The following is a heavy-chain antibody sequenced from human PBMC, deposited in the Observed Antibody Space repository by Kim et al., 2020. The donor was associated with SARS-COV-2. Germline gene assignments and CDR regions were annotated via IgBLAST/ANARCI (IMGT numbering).Heavy chain of an antibody. J-gene: IGHJ5*02. CDR2: ISAYNGNT. D-gene: IGHD3-9*01. CDR1: GYTFTSYG. Sequence: ASVKVSCKASGYTFTSYGISWVRQAPGQGLEWMGWISAYNGNTNYAQKLQGRVTMTTDTSTSTAYMELRSLRSDDTAVYYCAREERYFDWLFWGADIKETNWFDPWGQGTLVTVSS. V-gene: IGHV1-18*01. CDR3: AREERYFDWLFWGADIKETNWFDP.